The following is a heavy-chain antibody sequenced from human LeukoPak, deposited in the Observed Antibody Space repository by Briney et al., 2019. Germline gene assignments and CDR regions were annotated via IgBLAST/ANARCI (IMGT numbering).Heavy chain of an antibody. CDR2: IYYSGST. CDR3: ARLKDDCGGDCYPDWYFDL. D-gene: IGHD2-21*02. J-gene: IGHJ2*01. Sequence: SETLSLTCTVSGGSISSYYWSWIRQPPGKGLEWIGYIYYSGSTNYNPSLKSRVTISVDTSKNQFSLKLSSVTAADTAVYCCARLKDDCGGDCYPDWYFDLWGRGTLVTVSS. CDR1: GGSISSYY. V-gene: IGHV4-59*01.